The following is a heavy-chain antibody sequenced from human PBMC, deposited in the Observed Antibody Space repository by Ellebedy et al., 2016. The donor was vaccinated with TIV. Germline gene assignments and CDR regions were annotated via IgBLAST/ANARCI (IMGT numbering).Heavy chain of an antibody. J-gene: IGHJ3*02. V-gene: IGHV4-39*01. CDR2: ISYSGNT. CDR3: ARLEAGYDILTGYSDAFDI. Sequence: SETLSLTCTVFGGSIRSSSYYWGWIRQPPGKGLEWIGSISYSGNTYFNPSLKSRVTISVDTSKNQFSLNLSSVTAADTAVYYCARLEAGYDILTGYSDAFDIWGQGTMVTVSS. D-gene: IGHD3-9*01. CDR1: GGSIRSSSYY.